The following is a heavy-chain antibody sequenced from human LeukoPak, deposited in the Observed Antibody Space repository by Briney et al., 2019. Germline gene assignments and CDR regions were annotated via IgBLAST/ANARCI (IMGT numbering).Heavy chain of an antibody. V-gene: IGHV1-8*01. D-gene: IGHD3-9*01. CDR1: GYTFTSYD. J-gene: IGHJ3*02. CDR3: ARGQTGSVRYFDWLLSPHDAFDI. CDR2: MNPNSGNT. Sequence: ASVKVSCKASGYTFTSYDINWVRQATGQGLEWMGWMNPNSGNTGYAQKFQGRVTMTRNTSISTAYMELSSLRSEDTAVYCCARGQTGSVRYFDWLLSPHDAFDIWGQGTMVTVSS.